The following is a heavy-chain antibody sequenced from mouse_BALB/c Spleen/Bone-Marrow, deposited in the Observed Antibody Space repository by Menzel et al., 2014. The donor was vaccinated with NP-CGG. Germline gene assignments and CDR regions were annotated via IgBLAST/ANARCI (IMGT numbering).Heavy chain of an antibody. CDR3: TIRYYAMDY. V-gene: IGHV1-4*01. CDR2: INPSSAYT. CDR1: GYTFTRYT. J-gene: IGHJ4*01. D-gene: IGHD1-1*01. Sequence: QVQLQQPGAELARPGASVKMSCQASGYTFTRYTMHWEKQRPGQGLEWIGYINPSSAYTNYNQKFKDKATLTADKSSSTAYMQLSSLTSEDSAVYYCTIRYYAMDYLGQGTSVTVSS.